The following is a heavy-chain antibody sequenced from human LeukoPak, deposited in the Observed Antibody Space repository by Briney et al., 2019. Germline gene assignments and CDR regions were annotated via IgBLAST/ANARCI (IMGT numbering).Heavy chain of an antibody. V-gene: IGHV3-74*01. J-gene: IGHJ4*02. CDR1: GFSFSVFW. D-gene: IGHD1-1*01. Sequence: GGSLRLSCAASGFSFSVFWMHWVRQAPGKGPVWVSRIKTDGSITNYADSVKGRFTISRDNAKNSLYLQMNSLRAEDTAVYYCVREDWNDDNYFDYWGQGILVTVSS. CDR2: IKTDGSIT. CDR3: VREDWNDDNYFDY.